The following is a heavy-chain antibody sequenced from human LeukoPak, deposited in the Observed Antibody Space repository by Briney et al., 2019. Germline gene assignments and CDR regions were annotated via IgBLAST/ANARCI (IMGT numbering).Heavy chain of an antibody. D-gene: IGHD2-21*02. CDR3: ATYPLRYCGGDCEDAFDI. J-gene: IGHJ3*02. CDR1: GGTFSSYA. Sequence: ASVKVSCKASGGTFSSYAISWVRQAPGQGLEWMGGIIPIFATANYAQKFQGRVTITADESTSTAYMELSSLRSEDTAVYYCATYPLRYCGGDCEDAFDIWGQGIMVTVSS. V-gene: IGHV1-69*01. CDR2: IIPIFATA.